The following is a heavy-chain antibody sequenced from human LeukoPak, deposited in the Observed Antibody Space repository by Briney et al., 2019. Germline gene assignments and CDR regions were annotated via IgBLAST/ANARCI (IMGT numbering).Heavy chain of an antibody. Sequence: GGSLRLSCSASGFTFSSYAMHWVRQAPGKGLEYVSATSSNGGSTYYADSVKGRFTISRDNSKNTLYLQMSSLRAEDTAVYYCVKGKSGGSWYYFDYWGQGTLVTVSS. D-gene: IGHD2-15*01. CDR3: VKGKSGGSWYYFDY. V-gene: IGHV3-64D*06. CDR1: GFTFSSYA. J-gene: IGHJ4*02. CDR2: TSSNGGST.